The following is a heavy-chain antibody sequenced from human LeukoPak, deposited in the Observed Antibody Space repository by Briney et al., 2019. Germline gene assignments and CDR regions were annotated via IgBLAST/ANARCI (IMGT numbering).Heavy chain of an antibody. CDR1: GGSFSGYY. Sequence: SETLSLTCAVYGGSFSGYYWSWIRQPPGKGLEWIGEINHSGSTNYNPSLKSRVTISVDTSKNQFSLKLSSVTAADTAVYYCARLPPDYSSSWSDAIDAFDIWGQGTMVTVSS. CDR3: ARLPPDYSSSWSDAIDAFDI. V-gene: IGHV4-34*01. D-gene: IGHD6-13*01. J-gene: IGHJ3*02. CDR2: INHSGST.